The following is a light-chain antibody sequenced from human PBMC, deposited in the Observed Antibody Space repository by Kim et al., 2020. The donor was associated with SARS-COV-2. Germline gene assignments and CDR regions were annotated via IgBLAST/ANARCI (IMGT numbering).Light chain of an antibody. V-gene: IGLV1-44*01. CDR1: SANIGFSD. J-gene: IGLJ3*02. Sequence: GQRVTISCSGCSANIGFSDVSWYQHLPGTAPKLLIYGNDQRPSGVPDRFSGSKSGTSASLAISGLQSQDEADYYCAAWDDSLSGRVFGGGTQLTVL. CDR2: GND. CDR3: AAWDDSLSGRV.